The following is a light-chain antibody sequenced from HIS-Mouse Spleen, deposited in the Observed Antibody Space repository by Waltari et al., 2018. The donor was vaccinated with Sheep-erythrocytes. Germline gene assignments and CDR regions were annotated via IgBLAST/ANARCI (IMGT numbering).Light chain of an antibody. Sequence: QSVLTQPPSVSAAPGQKVTISCSGSRSTIGNNYVSWSQQLPGTAPKLLIYDNNKRPSGIPDRFSGSKSGTSATLGITGLQTGDEADYYCGTWDSSLSALFVFGTGTKVTVL. CDR2: DNN. V-gene: IGLV1-51*01. CDR3: GTWDSSLSALFV. J-gene: IGLJ1*01. CDR1: RSTIGNNY.